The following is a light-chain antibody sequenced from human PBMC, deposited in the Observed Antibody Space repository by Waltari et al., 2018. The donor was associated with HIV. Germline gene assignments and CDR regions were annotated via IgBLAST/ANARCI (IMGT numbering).Light chain of an antibody. CDR2: GTS. Sequence: EIVLTQSPGTLSLSPGARATLSCRTSQTVTNTYVAWYQQRPGQAPRLLIYGTSTRPTGIPDRFSGSGSGTDFTLTISRLEPEDFAMYYCHHFGRSPPMYTFGQGTKLEI. V-gene: IGKV3-20*01. CDR1: QTVTNTY. J-gene: IGKJ2*01. CDR3: HHFGRSPPMYT.